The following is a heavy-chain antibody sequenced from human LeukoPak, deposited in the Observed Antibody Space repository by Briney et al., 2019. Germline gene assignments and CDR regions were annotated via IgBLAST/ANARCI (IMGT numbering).Heavy chain of an antibody. J-gene: IGHJ5*02. CDR3: IRNSNGLYWFDP. D-gene: IGHD2-8*01. CDR2: IKTKANNYAT. Sequence: GGSLKLSCAASGFAFSGSFIHWVRQASGEGLEWVGRIKTKANNYATAYAASVQGRFTISRDDSRTTAYLQMNSLKTEDTAVYYCIRNSNGLYWFDPWGQGTLVTVSS. CDR1: GFAFSGSF. V-gene: IGHV3-73*01.